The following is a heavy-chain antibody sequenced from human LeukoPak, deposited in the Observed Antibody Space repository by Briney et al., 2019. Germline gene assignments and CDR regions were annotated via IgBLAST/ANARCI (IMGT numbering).Heavy chain of an antibody. V-gene: IGHV4-34*01. CDR3: ARAYYVVVAAAFDY. Sequence: SETLSLTCAVYGGSFSGYYWSWLRQPPGKGLEWIGEINHSGSTNYNPSLKSRVTISVDTSKNQFSLKLSSVTAADTAVYYCARAYYVVVAAAFDYWGQGTLVTVSS. CDR1: GGSFSGYY. D-gene: IGHD2-15*01. CDR2: INHSGST. J-gene: IGHJ4*02.